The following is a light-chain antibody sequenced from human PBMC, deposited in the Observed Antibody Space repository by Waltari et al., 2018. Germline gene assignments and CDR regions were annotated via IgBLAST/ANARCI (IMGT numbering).Light chain of an antibody. CDR1: QSVSSSY. V-gene: IGKV3-20*01. J-gene: IGKJ2*01. CDR2: GAS. CDR3: PQYGGSPTYT. Sequence: ESVLTQSPGTLSLSPGERATLSCRASQSVSSSYVAWYQQRPGQAPRLLFLGASSRATGVPDRFSGRVSGTDFTLTISRLEPEDFAVYFCPQYGGSPTYTFGQGTKPELK.